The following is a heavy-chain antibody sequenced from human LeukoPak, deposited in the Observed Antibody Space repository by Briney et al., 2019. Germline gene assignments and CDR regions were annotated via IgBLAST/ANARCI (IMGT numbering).Heavy chain of an antibody. CDR2: ISASGVST. CDR3: GSDIQLSY. J-gene: IGHJ4*02. D-gene: IGHD1-1*01. V-gene: IGHV3-23*01. Sequence: GGSLRLSCAASGFTFSDSAMTWVRQAPGKGLEWVSLISASGVSTYYADSVKGRFTISRDNSNTTLYLQMGSLRAGDTAVYFCGSDIQLSYSGQGTLVTVSS. CDR1: GFTFSDSA.